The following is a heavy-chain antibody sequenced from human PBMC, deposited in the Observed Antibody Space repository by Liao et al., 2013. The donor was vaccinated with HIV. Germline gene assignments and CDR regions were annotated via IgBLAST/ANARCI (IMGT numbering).Heavy chain of an antibody. Sequence: QLQLQESGPGLVKPSETLSLTCTVSGGSISSNSYYYWGWIRQPPGKGLEWIGSIYYGGSPYYNPSLKSRVTMSIDTSKNHFSLRLSSVTAADTAVYYCARETYYDFWSGYYGDYYYYMDVWGKGTTVTVSS. CDR1: GGSISSNSYYY. V-gene: IGHV4-39*07. CDR3: ARETYYDFWSGYYGDYYYYMDV. D-gene: IGHD3-3*01. CDR2: IYYGGSP. J-gene: IGHJ6*03.